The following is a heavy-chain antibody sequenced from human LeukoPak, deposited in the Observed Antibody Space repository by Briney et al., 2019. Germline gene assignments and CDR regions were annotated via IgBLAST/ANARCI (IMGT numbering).Heavy chain of an antibody. CDR2: IYYSGST. D-gene: IGHD3-3*01. CDR3: ALGKLRFLEWLLTDYYYMDV. V-gene: IGHV4-59*01. J-gene: IGHJ6*03. CDR1: GGSISSYY. Sequence: SETLSLTCTVSGGSISSYYWSWIRQPPGKGLEWIGYIYYSGSTNYNPSLKSRVTISVDTSKNQFSLKLSSVTAADTAGYYCALGKLRFLEWLLTDYYYMDVWGKGTTVTVSS.